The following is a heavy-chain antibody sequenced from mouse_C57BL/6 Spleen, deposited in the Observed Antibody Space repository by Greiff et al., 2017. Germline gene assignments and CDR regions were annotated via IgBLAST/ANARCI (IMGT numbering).Heavy chain of an antibody. Sequence: DVQLVESGPGLVKPSQSLSLTCSVTGYSITSGYYWNWIRQFPGNKLEWMGYISYDGSNNYNPSLKNRISITRDTSKNQFFLKLNSVTTEDTATYYCARDDYDVFAYWGQGTLVTVSA. CDR3: ARDDYDVFAY. CDR1: GYSITSGYY. V-gene: IGHV3-6*01. J-gene: IGHJ3*01. CDR2: ISYDGSN. D-gene: IGHD2-4*01.